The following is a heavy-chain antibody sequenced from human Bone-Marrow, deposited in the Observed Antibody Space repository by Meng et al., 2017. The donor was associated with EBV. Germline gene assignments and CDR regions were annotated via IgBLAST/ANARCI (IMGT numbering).Heavy chain of an antibody. CDR1: ECTCNSDA. CDR3: ASESGRGYTPDY. J-gene: IGHJ4*02. V-gene: IGHV1-69*01. D-gene: IGHD3-10*01. Sequence: QVVHAGAQVKKHRSSVKISCWTSECTCNSDAVSWVRQAPGQGLEWMGGLIPMSGAPHYAQKFQGRITITADESTSTHYMDLSSLRSEDTAVYYCASESGRGYTPDYWGQGTLVTVSS. CDR2: LIPMSGAP.